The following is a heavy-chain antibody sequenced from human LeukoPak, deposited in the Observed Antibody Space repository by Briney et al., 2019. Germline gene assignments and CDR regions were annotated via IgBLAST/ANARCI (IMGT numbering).Heavy chain of an antibody. J-gene: IGHJ4*02. Sequence: GGSLRLSCAASGFTFSSYSMNWVRQAPGKGLEWVSSISSSSSYIYYADSVKGRFTISRDNAKNSLYLQMNSLRAEDTAVYYCARVGIAAEYYFDYWGQGTLVTVSS. D-gene: IGHD6-13*01. CDR1: GFTFSSYS. CDR3: ARVGIAAEYYFDY. V-gene: IGHV3-21*01. CDR2: ISSSSSYI.